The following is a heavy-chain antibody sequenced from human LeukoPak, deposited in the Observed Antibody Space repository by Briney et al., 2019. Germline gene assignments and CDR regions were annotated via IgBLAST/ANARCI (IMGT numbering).Heavy chain of an antibody. CDR1: GFTFSSYS. D-gene: IGHD5-12*01. Sequence: GGSQRLSCAASGFTFSSYSMNWVRQAPGKGLEWVSSISGSSSYINYADSVKGRFTISRDNSKNTLYLQMNSLRAEDTAVYYCARARGGYDFDYWGQGTLVTVSS. V-gene: IGHV3-21*01. J-gene: IGHJ4*02. CDR3: ARARGGYDFDY. CDR2: ISGSSSYI.